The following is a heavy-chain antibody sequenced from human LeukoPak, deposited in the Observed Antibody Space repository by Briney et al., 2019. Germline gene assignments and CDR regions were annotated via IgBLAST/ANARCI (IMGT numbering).Heavy chain of an antibody. CDR2: ISSSSGAI. J-gene: IGHJ6*03. Sequence: GGSLRLSCVASGFRFNTYSMNWVRQAPGKGLEWVSYISSSSGAIYYADSVKGRFTISRDNAKNSLYLQMNSLRAEDTAVYYCARGLLRFLEWSGGYMDVWGKGTTVTVSS. V-gene: IGHV3-48*04. D-gene: IGHD3-3*01. CDR1: GFRFNTYS. CDR3: ARGLLRFLEWSGGYMDV.